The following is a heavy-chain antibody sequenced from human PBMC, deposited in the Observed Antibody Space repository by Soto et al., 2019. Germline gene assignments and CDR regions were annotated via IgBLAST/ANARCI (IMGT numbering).Heavy chain of an antibody. CDR2: ISYDGSNK. CDR3: AKELVYCSSTSCYDYYYYGMDV. D-gene: IGHD2-2*01. CDR1: GFSFSSYG. V-gene: IGHV3-30*18. Sequence: SRRLPCAASGFSFSSYGMHWVRQAPGKGLEWVAVISYDGSNKYYADSVKGRFTISRDNSKNTLYLQMNSLRAEDTAVYYCAKELVYCSSTSCYDYYYYGMDVWGQGTTVTVSS. J-gene: IGHJ6*02.